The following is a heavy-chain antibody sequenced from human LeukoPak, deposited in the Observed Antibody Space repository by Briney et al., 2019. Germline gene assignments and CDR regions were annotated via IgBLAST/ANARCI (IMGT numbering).Heavy chain of an antibody. CDR1: GFTFSSYA. J-gene: IGHJ1*01. CDR2: TTDSGSRT. V-gene: IGHV3-23*01. D-gene: IGHD6-19*01. Sequence: GGSLRLSCAASGFTFSSYAMRWVRQAPGKGLEWVSSTTDSGSRTYYADSVKGRFTISRDNSKNMLYLQMDSLRAEDTAVYYCAKGGAMADKYYQEWGQGTLVTVSS. CDR3: AKGGAMADKYYQE.